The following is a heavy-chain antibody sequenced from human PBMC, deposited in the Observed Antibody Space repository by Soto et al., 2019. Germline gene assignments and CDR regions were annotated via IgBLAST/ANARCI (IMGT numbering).Heavy chain of an antibody. CDR2: IYYSGST. Sequence: QVQLQESGPGLVKPSQTLSLTCTVSGGSISSGGYYWSWIRQHPGKGLEWIGYIYYSGSTHYNPSLKSGVTITVDTSKKQFSLKLSSVTAADTAVYYCARVFGFGGMDVWGQGTTVTVSS. J-gene: IGHJ6*02. CDR1: GGSISSGGYY. D-gene: IGHD3-10*01. V-gene: IGHV4-31*03. CDR3: ARVFGFGGMDV.